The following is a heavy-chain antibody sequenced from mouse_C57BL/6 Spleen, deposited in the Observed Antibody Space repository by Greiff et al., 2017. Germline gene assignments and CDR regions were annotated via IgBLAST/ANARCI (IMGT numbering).Heavy chain of an antibody. Sequence: VQLQQSGPELVKPGASVKISCKASGYTFTDYYMNWVKQSHGKSLEWIGDINPNNGGTSYNQKFKGKATLTVDKSSSTAYMELRSLTSEDSAVYYCAREVTTRAYYAMDYWGQGTSVTVSS. CDR1: GYTFTDYY. V-gene: IGHV1-26*01. CDR3: AREVTTRAYYAMDY. J-gene: IGHJ4*01. CDR2: INPNNGGT. D-gene: IGHD2-2*01.